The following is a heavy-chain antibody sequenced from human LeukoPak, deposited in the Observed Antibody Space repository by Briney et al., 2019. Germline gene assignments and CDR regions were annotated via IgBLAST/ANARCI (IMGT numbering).Heavy chain of an antibody. D-gene: IGHD3-10*02. V-gene: IGHV1-46*01. CDR1: GYTLTSYY. CDR2: INPSGGST. J-gene: IGHJ6*02. Sequence: ASVKVSCKASGYTLTSYYMHWVRQAPGQGLEWMGIINPSGGSTSYAQKFQGRVTMTRDTSTSTVYMELSSLRSEDTAVYYCARQVHRITMSMDVWGQGTTVTVSS. CDR3: ARQVHRITMSMDV.